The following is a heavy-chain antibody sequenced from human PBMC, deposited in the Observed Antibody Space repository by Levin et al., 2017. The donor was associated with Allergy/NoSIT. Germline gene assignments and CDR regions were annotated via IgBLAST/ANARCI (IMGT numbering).Heavy chain of an antibody. CDR1: GFTFNNAW. CDR3: ARIVSRSNNDY. D-gene: IGHD1/OR15-1a*01. V-gene: IGHV4-34*01. J-gene: IGHJ4*02. Sequence: GALRLSCAASGFTFNNAWMSWVRQAPGKGLDWIGEISQSGNTRYNPSLESRVTISVDKAKNQFFLKLRSVTAADTAVYYCARIVSRSNNDYWGQGTLVTVSS. CDR2: ISQSGNT.